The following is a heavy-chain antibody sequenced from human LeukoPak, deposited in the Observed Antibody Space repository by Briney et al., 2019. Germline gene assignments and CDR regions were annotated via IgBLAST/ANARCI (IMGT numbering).Heavy chain of an antibody. J-gene: IGHJ4*02. D-gene: IGHD3-10*01. V-gene: IGHV4-39*01. Sequence: SETLSLTCTVSGGSISSSSYYWGWIRQPPGKGLEWIGSIYYSGSTYYNPSLKSRVTISVDTSKNQFSLKLSSVTAADTAVYYCARQRITMVRGVYYFDYWGQGTLVTVSS. CDR3: ARQRITMVRGVYYFDY. CDR2: IYYSGST. CDR1: GGSISSSSYY.